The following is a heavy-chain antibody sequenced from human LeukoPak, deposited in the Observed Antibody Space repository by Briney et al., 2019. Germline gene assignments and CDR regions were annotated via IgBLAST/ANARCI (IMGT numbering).Heavy chain of an antibody. J-gene: IGHJ4*02. CDR1: GRSISRHY. V-gene: IGHV4-4*07. D-gene: IGHD6-19*01. Sequence: PSDTLSLTCTLSGRSISRHYWSWLPRPAGKGLEWIGRIYSRGNTNYNPSLNSRVTMSVDPSKNQFSLKLTSVAAAATAVYYCARVLTEVAGPYFFDFWGQGTLVTVSS. CDR3: ARVLTEVAGPYFFDF. CDR2: IYSRGNT.